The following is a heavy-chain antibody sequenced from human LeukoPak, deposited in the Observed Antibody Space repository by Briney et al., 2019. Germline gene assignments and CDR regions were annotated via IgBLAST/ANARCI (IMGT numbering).Heavy chain of an antibody. CDR2: ISSSGSGSII. V-gene: IGHV3-11*04. Sequence: PGGSLRLSCAASGFTFSDYYMSWIRQAPGKGLEWISYISSSGSGSIIYYADSVKGRFTISRDNAKNSLHLQMNSLRAEDTAVYYCARDEMGGSMWCGGSCYWWGSYYGMDVWGKGTTVTVSS. CDR1: GFTFSDYY. J-gene: IGHJ6*04. D-gene: IGHD2-15*01. CDR3: ARDEMGGSMWCGGSCYWWGSYYGMDV.